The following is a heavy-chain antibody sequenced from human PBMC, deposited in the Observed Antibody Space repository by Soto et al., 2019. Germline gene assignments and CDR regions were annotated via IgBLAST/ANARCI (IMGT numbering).Heavy chain of an antibody. Sequence: EVQLVESGGGLVKPGGSLRLSCAASGFTFSSYSMNWVRQAPGQGLDCVSSISSSSSYIYYADSVKGRFTISRDNAQHSLYLQMNSRRDADTAVYYCARAPHGGDGARGACEIWGQGTIVTFSS. J-gene: IGHJ3*02. V-gene: IGHV3-21*01. CDR3: ARAPHGGDGARGACEI. CDR1: GFTFSSYS. D-gene: IGHD1-26*01. CDR2: ISSSSSYI.